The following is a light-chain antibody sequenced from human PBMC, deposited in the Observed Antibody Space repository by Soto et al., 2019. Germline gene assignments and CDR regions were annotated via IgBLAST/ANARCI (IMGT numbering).Light chain of an antibody. CDR2: WAS. J-gene: IGKJ1*01. V-gene: IGKV4-1*01. CDR1: QSVLYSPNNKNY. CDR3: QQYFDTPRT. Sequence: DIVMTQSPDSLAVSLGERATIDCKSSQSVLYSPNNKNYLAWYQHKPGQPPKLLIYWASIRDSGVPDRFNGSGTGKDSTLTLNSLQAEDVAVYYGQQYFDTPRTFGQGTKVEIK.